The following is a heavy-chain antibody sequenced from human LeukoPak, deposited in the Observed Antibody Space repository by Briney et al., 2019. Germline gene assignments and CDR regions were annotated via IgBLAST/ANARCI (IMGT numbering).Heavy chain of an antibody. Sequence: GESLRISCKGSGYSFTSNWISWVRQMPGKGLEWMGIIYPGDSDTRYSPSFQGQVTISADKSITTAYLQWSSLKASDTAMYYCARYTTVVTPTGYYNYGMDVWGQGTTVTVSS. CDR3: ARYTTVVTPTGYYNYGMDV. V-gene: IGHV5-51*01. CDR1: GYSFTSNW. J-gene: IGHJ6*02. D-gene: IGHD4-23*01. CDR2: IYPGDSDT.